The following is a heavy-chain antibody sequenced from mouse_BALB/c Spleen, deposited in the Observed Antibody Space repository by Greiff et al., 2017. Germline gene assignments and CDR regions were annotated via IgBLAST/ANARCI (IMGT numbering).Heavy chain of an antibody. J-gene: IGHJ2*01. CDR1: GYTFTDYA. CDR2: ISTYYGDA. D-gene: IGHD1-1*01. V-gene: IGHV1S137*01. CDR3: ARGVLRGYYFDY. Sequence: QVQLQQSGAELVRPGVSVKISCKGSGYTFTDYAMHWVKQSHAKSLEWIGVISTYYGDASYNQKFKGKATMTVDKSSSTAYMELARLTSEDSAIYYCARGVLRGYYFDYWGQGTTLTVSS.